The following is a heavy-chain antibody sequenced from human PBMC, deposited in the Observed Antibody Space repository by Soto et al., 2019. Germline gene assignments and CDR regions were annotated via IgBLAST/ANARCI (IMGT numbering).Heavy chain of an antibody. V-gene: IGHV3-23*01. D-gene: IGHD2-2*01. J-gene: IGHJ4*02. Sequence: GESLKISCTASGFTFSNYAMSWVRQAPGKGLEWVSVISGSGGSTYYADSVKGRFTISRDNSKNTLYLQMNSLRAEDTAVYYCAKARGSTTPAPGSYWGQGTLVTVSS. CDR2: ISGSGGST. CDR3: AKARGSTTPAPGSY. CDR1: GFTFSNYA.